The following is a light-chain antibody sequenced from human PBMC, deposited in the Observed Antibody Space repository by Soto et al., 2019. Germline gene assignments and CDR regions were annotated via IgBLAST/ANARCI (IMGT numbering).Light chain of an antibody. Sequence: EIVMTQSPATLSVSPGERVTLPCTASQSVSSNLAWYQQKPGQAPRLLIYGASTRATGIPARFSGSGSGTEFTLTISSLQSEDFAVYYCQQYNNWWTFGQGTKVEIK. J-gene: IGKJ1*01. CDR2: GAS. CDR3: QQYNNWWT. CDR1: QSVSSN. V-gene: IGKV3-15*01.